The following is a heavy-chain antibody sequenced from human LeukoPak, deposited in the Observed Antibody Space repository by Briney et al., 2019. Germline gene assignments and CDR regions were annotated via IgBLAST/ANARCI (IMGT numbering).Heavy chain of an antibody. D-gene: IGHD3-3*01. CDR2: ISAYNGNT. Sequence: ASVKVSCKASGYTFTSYGISWVRQAPGQGLEWMGWISAYNGNTNYAQQLQGRVTMTTDTFTSTAYMELRSLRSDDTAVYYCARSITIFGVVKRSDAFDIWGQGTMVTVSS. V-gene: IGHV1-18*01. CDR3: ARSITIFGVVKRSDAFDI. J-gene: IGHJ3*02. CDR1: GYTFTSYG.